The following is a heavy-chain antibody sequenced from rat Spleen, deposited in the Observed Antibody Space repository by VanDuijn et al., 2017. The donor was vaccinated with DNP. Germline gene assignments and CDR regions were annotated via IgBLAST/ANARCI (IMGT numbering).Heavy chain of an antibody. J-gene: IGHJ3*01. CDR1: GFTFSDYN. CDR2: ISYDGSST. D-gene: IGHD1-10*01. CDR3: ASLNNYNWFAY. V-gene: IGHV5-7*01. Sequence: EVHLVESGGGLVQPGRSLKLSCAASGFTFSDYNMAWVRQAPKKGLEWVATISYDGSSTYYRDSVKGRFTISRDNAKSTLYLQMDSLRSEDTATYYCASLNNYNWFAYWSQGTLVTVSS.